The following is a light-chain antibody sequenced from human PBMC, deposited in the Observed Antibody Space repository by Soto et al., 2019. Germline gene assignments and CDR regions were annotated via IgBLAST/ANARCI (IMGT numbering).Light chain of an antibody. CDR3: NSYVRGYTLPYV. J-gene: IGLJ1*01. CDR2: DVT. V-gene: IGLV2-14*01. CDR1: SSDVGGYNY. Sequence: QSVLTQPASVSGSPGQSITISCTGTSSDVGGYNYVSWYQQHPGKAPKLMIYDVTNRPSGVSNRFSGSKSCNTASLTISGLQAEDEAYYYCNSYVRGYTLPYVFGTGTKLTVL.